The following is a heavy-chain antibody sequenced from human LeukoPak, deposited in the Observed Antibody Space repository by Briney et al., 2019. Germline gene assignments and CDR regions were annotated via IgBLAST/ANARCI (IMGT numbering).Heavy chain of an antibody. J-gene: IGHJ5*02. CDR3: AKDAQRGFDYSNSLEH. V-gene: IGHV3-33*06. Sequence: PGGSLRLSCATSGFTFSHYGMHWVRQAPGKGLEWVAVIWNDGSNKYYGDSVKGRFTISGDNSKNTLYLQMNSLTVGDTAVYYCAKDAQRGFDYSNSLEHWGQGTLVTVSS. CDR1: GFTFSHYG. CDR2: IWNDGSNK. D-gene: IGHD4-11*01.